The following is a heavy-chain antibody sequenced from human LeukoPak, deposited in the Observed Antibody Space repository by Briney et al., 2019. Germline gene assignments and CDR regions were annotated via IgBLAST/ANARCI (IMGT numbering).Heavy chain of an antibody. V-gene: IGHV1-69*04. D-gene: IGHD6-13*01. J-gene: IGHJ4*02. CDR2: IIPIFGIA. CDR3: ARDRGIAAAGDDY. CDR1: GGTFSSYA. Sequence: SVKVSCKASGGTFSSYAISWVRQAPGQGLEWMGRIIPIFGIANYAQKFQGRVTITADKSTSTAYMELSSLRSEDTAVYYCARDRGIAAAGDDYWGQGTLVTVSS.